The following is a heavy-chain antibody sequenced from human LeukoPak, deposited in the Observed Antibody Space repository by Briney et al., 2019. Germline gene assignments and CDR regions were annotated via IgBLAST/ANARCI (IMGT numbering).Heavy chain of an antibody. Sequence: SQTLSLTCTVCGCSINSGRYYRNSTGQPAGKGLEWIGRIYTSGSTNYNPSVKSRVTISVDTSKNQFSLQLSSVTAADTAVYYCASHLKKATPKPGDAFDIWGQGTMVTVSS. CDR2: IYTSGST. CDR3: ASHLKKATPKPGDAFDI. CDR1: GCSINSGRYY. V-gene: IGHV4-61*02. J-gene: IGHJ3*02.